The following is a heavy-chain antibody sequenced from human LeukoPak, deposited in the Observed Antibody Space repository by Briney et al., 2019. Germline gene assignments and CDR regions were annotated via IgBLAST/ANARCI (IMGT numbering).Heavy chain of an antibody. D-gene: IGHD5-24*01. CDR2: IYTSGST. CDR3: AREMATLSRAFDI. Sequence: SETLSLTCTVTGGSISSYYWNWIREPAGKGLEWIGRIYTSGSTNYNPSLKSRVTMSVDTSKNQFSLKLSSVTAADTAVYYCAREMATLSRAFDIWGQGTMVTVSS. V-gene: IGHV4-4*07. CDR1: GGSISSYY. J-gene: IGHJ3*02.